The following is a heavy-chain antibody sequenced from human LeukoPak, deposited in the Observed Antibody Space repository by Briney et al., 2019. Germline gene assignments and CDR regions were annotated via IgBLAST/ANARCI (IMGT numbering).Heavy chain of an antibody. J-gene: IGHJ4*02. CDR2: IYYSGST. CDR3: ARGIYGSFDY. D-gene: IGHD3-10*01. Sequence: SETLSLTCTVSGGFISSYYWSWIRRPPREGLEWIGYIYYSGSTNYNPSLKSRVTISVDTSKNQFSLKLSSVTAADTAVFYCARGIYGSFDYWGQGTLVTVSS. V-gene: IGHV4-59*01. CDR1: GGFISSYY.